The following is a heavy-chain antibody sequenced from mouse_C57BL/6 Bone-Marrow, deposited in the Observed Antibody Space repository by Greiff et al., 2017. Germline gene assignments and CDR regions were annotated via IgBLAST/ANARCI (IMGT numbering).Heavy chain of an antibody. CDR3: ARSRLTGTNYFDY. D-gene: IGHD4-1*01. V-gene: IGHV1-53*01. CDR2: INPSNGGT. J-gene: IGHJ2*01. Sequence: VQLQQPGTELVKPGASVKLSCKASGYTFTSYWMHWVKQRPGQGLEWIGNINPSNGGTNYNEKFKSKATLTVDKSSSTAYMQLSSLTSEDSAVYYCARSRLTGTNYFDYWGQGTTLTVSS. CDR1: GYTFTSYW.